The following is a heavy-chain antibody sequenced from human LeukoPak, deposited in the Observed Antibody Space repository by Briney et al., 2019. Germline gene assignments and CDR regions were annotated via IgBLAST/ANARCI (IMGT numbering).Heavy chain of an antibody. CDR1: GGSISSYY. CDR3: ARDLYSSAYSPFDY. J-gene: IGHJ4*02. D-gene: IGHD6-19*01. V-gene: IGHV4-59*12. CDR2: IYYSGST. Sequence: SETLSLTCTVSGGSISSYYWSWIRQPPGKALEGIGYIYYSGSTNYNPSFKSRVTISVDTSKNQFSLKLSSVTAADTAVYYCARDLYSSAYSPFDYWGQGTLVTVSS.